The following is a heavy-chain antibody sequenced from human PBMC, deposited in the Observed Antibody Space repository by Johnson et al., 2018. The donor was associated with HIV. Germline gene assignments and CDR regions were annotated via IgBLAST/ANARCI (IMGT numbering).Heavy chain of an antibody. CDR2: ISYDGTNK. CDR3: ARTMYRSSWSGGFDI. J-gene: IGHJ3*02. V-gene: IGHV3-30*03. D-gene: IGHD6-13*01. CDR1: GFTFSSYG. Sequence: QVQLVESGGGVVQPGRSLRLSCAASGFTFSSYGMHWVRQAPGKGLEWVAVISYDGTNKYYVDSGKGRFTISRDNSKNTLYLQMKSLRAEDTAVYFCARTMYRSSWSGGFDIWGQGTMVTVSP.